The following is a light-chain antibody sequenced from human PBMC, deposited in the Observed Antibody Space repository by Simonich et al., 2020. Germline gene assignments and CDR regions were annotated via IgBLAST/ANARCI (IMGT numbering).Light chain of an antibody. CDR3: QQYNNWHT. CDR2: GAS. Sequence: EIVMTQSPATLSVSPGERATLSCRASQSVSSNLAWYQQKPGQAPRLLIYGASTRATGIQARFSGSGSGTEFTLTISSMQSEDFAVYYCQQYNNWHTFGQGTKVEIK. J-gene: IGKJ1*01. V-gene: IGKV3-15*01. CDR1: QSVSSN.